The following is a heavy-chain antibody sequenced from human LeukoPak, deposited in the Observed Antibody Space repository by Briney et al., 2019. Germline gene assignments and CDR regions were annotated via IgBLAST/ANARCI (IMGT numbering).Heavy chain of an antibody. CDR1: GGSISGYY. J-gene: IGHJ3*02. CDR3: ARLTVAGSGQAFDI. CDR2: IYYSGST. V-gene: IGHV4-59*08. D-gene: IGHD6-19*01. Sequence: PSETLSLTCTVSGGSISGYYWSWIRQPPGKGLEWIGYIYYSGSTKYNPSLKSRVSISVDTSKNQVSLKLNSVTAADTAVYYCARLTVAGSGQAFDIWGQGKMVTVSS.